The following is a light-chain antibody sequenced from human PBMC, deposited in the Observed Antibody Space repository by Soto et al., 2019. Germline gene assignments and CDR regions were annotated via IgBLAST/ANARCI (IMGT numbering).Light chain of an antibody. CDR2: GAS. CDR1: QSVSSN. CDR3: QQYNNWPPLT. V-gene: IGKV3-15*01. Sequence: EIVMTQSPANLSVSPWERATLSCRASQSVSSNLAWYQQKPGQAPRLRISGASTRATGIPARFSGSGSGTEFNLTISSLQSEAFAVYYCQQYNNWPPLTFGGGTKVEIK. J-gene: IGKJ4*01.